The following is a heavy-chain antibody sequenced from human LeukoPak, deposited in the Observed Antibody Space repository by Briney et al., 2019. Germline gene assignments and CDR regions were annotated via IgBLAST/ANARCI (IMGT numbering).Heavy chain of an antibody. J-gene: IGHJ6*03. CDR3: ARAPSCSGGTCDSLWFHYMDV. CDR2: CRNKANKYTT. D-gene: IGHD2-15*01. V-gene: IGHV3-72*01. Sequence: LTGGSLRLSCAASGFTFSDHYMDWVRQAPGKGLEWVGRCRNKANKYTTEYAASVKGRFTASRDDSSNSLYLQMNSLKIEDTAVYYCARAPSCSGGTCDSLWFHYMDVWGIGTTVIVSS. CDR1: GFTFSDHY.